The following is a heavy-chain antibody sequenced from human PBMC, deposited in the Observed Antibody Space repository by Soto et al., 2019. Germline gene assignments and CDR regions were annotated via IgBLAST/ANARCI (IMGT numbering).Heavy chain of an antibody. J-gene: IGHJ2*01. D-gene: IGHD6-19*01. CDR2: ISGSGGST. CDR3: AKERNRSSGWYTAYWYFDL. CDR1: GFTFSSYA. V-gene: IGHV3-23*01. Sequence: VQLLESGGGLVQPGGSLRLSCAASGFTFSSYAMSWVRQAPGKGLEWVSAISGSGGSTYYADSVKGRFTISRDNSKNTLYLQMNSLRAEDTAVYYCAKERNRSSGWYTAYWYFDLWGRGTLVTVSS.